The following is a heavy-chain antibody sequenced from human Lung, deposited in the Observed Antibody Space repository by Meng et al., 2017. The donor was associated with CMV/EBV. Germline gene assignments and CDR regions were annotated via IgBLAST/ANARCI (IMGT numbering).Heavy chain of an antibody. V-gene: IGHV4-39*07. CDR1: GGSVSRGFSH. CDR2: LHYGGTT. CDR3: ARDMRPMMRFDP. D-gene: IGHD3-22*01. Sequence: SXTXSLXXSVSGGSVSRGFSHWGWIRQPPGKGLEWIGTLHYGGTTYSNPSLKSRVTISVDTSNNHFSLKLTSVTAADTAVYYCARDMRPMMRFDPWGQGTQVTVSS. J-gene: IGHJ5*02.